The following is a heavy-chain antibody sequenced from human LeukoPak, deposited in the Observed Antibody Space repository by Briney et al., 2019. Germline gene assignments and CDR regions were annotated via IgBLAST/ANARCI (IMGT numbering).Heavy chain of an antibody. D-gene: IGHD3-22*01. CDR1: GYTFTSYG. CDR3: ARDVLRGLYYYDSSGYYGTGAFDI. V-gene: IGHV1-18*01. J-gene: IGHJ3*02. CDR2: ISAYNGNT. Sequence: ASVKVSCKASGYTFTSYGISWLRQAPGQGLEWMGWISAYNGNTNYAQKLQGRVTMTTDTSTSTAYMELRSLRSDDAAVYYCARDVLRGLYYYDSSGYYGTGAFDIWGQGTMVTVSS.